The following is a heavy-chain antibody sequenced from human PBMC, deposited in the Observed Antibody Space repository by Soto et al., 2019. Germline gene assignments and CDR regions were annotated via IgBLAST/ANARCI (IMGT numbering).Heavy chain of an antibody. D-gene: IGHD4-4*01. J-gene: IGHJ4*02. Sequence: EVQLVESGGGLVKPGGSLRLSCAASGFTFSNAWMSWVRQAPGKGLEWVGRIKSKTDGGTPDYAAPVKGRFTISRDDSKNTLYLQMNSLKTEDTAVYYCTTKIYSNYYHDYWGQGTLVTVSS. V-gene: IGHV3-15*01. CDR1: GFTFSNAW. CDR3: TTKIYSNYYHDY. CDR2: IKSKTDGGTP.